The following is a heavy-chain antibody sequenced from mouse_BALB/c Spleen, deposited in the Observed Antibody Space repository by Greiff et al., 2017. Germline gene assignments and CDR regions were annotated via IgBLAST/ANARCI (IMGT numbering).Heavy chain of an antibody. CDR2: IWGDGST. CDR1: GFSLTSYG. D-gene: IGHD2-4*01. CDR3: AIIYYDYDERGRAFAY. Sequence: VKLQESGPGLVAPSQSLSITCTVSGFSLTSYGVSWVRQPPGKGLEWLGVIWGDGSTDYHSALISRLSISKDNSKSQVFLKLNSLQTDDTATYYCAIIYYDYDERGRAFAYWGQGTLVTVSA. V-gene: IGHV2-3*01. J-gene: IGHJ3*01.